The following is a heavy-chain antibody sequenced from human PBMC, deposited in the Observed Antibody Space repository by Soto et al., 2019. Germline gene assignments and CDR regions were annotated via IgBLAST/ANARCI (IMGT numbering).Heavy chain of an antibody. V-gene: IGHV3-30*18. CDR1: GFTFSSSG. J-gene: IGHJ3*02. CDR2: ISYDGSNK. CDR3: AKIGGSYYDSSGSYKYDAFDI. Sequence: LRLSCAASGFTFSSSGMHWVRQAPGKGLEWVAVISYDGSNKYYADSVKGRFTISRDNSKNTLYLQMNSLRAEDTAVYYCAKIGGSYYDSSGSYKYDAFDIWGQGTMVTVSS. D-gene: IGHD3-22*01.